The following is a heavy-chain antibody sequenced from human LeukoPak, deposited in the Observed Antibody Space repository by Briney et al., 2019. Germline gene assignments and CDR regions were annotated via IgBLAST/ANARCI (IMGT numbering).Heavy chain of an antibody. J-gene: IGHJ4*02. CDR1: GGSINGGNYY. D-gene: IGHD5-18*01. V-gene: IGHV4-31*03. CDR2: IHHGGTT. CDR3: ARGDSYGSFDY. Sequence: SETLSLSCTVSGGSINGGNYYWVWIRQHPEKGLEWIANIHHGGTTYYNPSLKSRVTISIDTSKKEFSLMLTSVTAADPAVYYCARGDSYGSFDYWGQGILVTVSS.